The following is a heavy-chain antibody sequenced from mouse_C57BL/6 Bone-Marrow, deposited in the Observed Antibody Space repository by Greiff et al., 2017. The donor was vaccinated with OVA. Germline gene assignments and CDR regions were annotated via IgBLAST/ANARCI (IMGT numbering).Heavy chain of an antibody. D-gene: IGHD2-4*01. J-gene: IGHJ4*01. CDR1: GFNIKDDY. V-gene: IGHV14-4*01. CDR2: IDPENGDT. CDR3: TTRGGYDYDEGWAMDY. Sequence: EVQVVESGAELVRPGASVKLSCTASGFNIKDDYMHWVKQRPEQGLEWIGWIDPENGDTEYASKFQGKATITADTSSNTAYLQLSSLTSEDTAVYYCTTRGGYDYDEGWAMDYWGQGTSVTVSS.